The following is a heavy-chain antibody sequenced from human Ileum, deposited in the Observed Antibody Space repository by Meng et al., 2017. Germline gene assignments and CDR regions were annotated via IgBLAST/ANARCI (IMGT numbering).Heavy chain of an antibody. Sequence: QVQLQESGPGLVKPSQTLSLTCMVSGGSISSGSYYWSWIRQPAGKGLELIGRIYTSGSTNYNPSLKSRVTISIDTSKNQFSLNLSSVTATDTAVYYCARSSSHRFDPWGQGTLVTVSS. V-gene: IGHV4-61*02. CDR3: ARSSSHRFDP. CDR2: IYTSGST. CDR1: GGSISSGSYY. J-gene: IGHJ5*02.